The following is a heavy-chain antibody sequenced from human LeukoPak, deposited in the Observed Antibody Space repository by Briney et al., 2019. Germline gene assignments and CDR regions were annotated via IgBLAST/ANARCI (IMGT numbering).Heavy chain of an antibody. D-gene: IGHD4-17*01. V-gene: IGHV1-8*01. CDR2: MNPNSGNT. Sequence: ASVKVSCKASGYTFTSYDMNWVRQATGQGLEWMGSMNPNSGNTGYAQKFQGRVTMTRNTSISTAYMELSSLRSEDTAVYYCAREGDIYGVSLMAWFDPWGQGTLVTVSS. CDR1: GYTFTSYD. J-gene: IGHJ5*02. CDR3: AREGDIYGVSLMAWFDP.